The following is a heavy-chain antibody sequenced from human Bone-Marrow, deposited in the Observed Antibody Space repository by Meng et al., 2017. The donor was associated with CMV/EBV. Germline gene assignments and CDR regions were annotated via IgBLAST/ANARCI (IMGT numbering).Heavy chain of an antibody. J-gene: IGHJ4*02. V-gene: IGHV3-7*01. D-gene: IGHD3-3*01. Sequence: GESLKISCAASGFSFSSYWMSWVRQAPGKGLEWVANIKQDGSEKYYVDSVKGRFTISRDNAKNSLYLQMNSLRAEDMAVYYGARVGMSEWLLLTYYFDYWGQGTLVTVPS. CDR1: GFSFSSYW. CDR2: IKQDGSEK. CDR3: ARVGMSEWLLLTYYFDY.